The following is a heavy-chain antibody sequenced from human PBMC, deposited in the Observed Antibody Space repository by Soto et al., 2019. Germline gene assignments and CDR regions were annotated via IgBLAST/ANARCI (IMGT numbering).Heavy chain of an antibody. D-gene: IGHD6-13*01. V-gene: IGHV3-7*05. CDR1: GFTFSSYW. J-gene: IGHJ6*02. CDR2: IRQDGSEK. CDR3: AKESAAARAYYYYGMDV. Sequence: GGSLRLSCEASGFTFSSYWMSWVRQAPGKGLEWVANIRQDGSEKYYADSVKGRFTVSRDNSKNTLYLQMNSLRAEDTAVYYCAKESAAARAYYYYGMDVWGQGTTVTVSS.